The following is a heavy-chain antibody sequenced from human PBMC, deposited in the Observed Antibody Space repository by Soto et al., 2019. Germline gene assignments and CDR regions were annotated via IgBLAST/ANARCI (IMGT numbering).Heavy chain of an antibody. CDR3: ARDGASPGLNANAFDI. Sequence: GGSLRLSCAASGFTVSSNYMSWVRQAPGKGLEWVSVIYSGGSTYYADSVKGRFTISRENSKNTLYLQMNSLRAEDTVVYYWARDGASPGLNANAFDIWGQGTMGTVSS. V-gene: IGHV3-66*02. CDR1: GFTVSSNY. J-gene: IGHJ3*02. CDR2: IYSGGST.